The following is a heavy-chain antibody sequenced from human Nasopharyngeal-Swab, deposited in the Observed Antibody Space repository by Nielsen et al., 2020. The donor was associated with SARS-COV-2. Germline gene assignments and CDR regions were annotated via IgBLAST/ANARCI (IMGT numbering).Heavy chain of an antibody. CDR2: ISYDGSNK. J-gene: IGHJ4*02. CDR1: GFTFSSYA. D-gene: IGHD6-19*01. V-gene: IGHV3-30-3*02. CDR3: AKSQTSIAVAFDY. Sequence: GESLKISCAASGFTFSSYAMHWVRQAPGKGLEWVAVISYDGSNKYYADSVKGRFTISRDNSKNTLYLQMNSLRAEDTAVYYCAKSQTSIAVAFDYWGQGTLVTVSS.